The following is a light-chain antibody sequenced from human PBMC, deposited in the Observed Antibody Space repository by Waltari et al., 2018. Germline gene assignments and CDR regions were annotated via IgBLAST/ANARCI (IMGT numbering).Light chain of an antibody. CDR1: QSVSDYY. J-gene: IGKJ1*01. Sequence: EIVLTQSPGTLSLSPGERATLSCRASQSVSDYYLAWYQQKPGQAPRLLIYRAYNRAAGVPDRFSGSGSGTDFTLTISRLEPGDFAVYYCQQYGSSFPWTFGQGTKVEI. CDR2: RAY. V-gene: IGKV3-20*01. CDR3: QQYGSSFPWT.